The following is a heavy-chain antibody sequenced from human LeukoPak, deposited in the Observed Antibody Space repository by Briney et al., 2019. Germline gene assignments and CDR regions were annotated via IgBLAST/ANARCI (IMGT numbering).Heavy chain of an antibody. CDR2: ISYDGSNK. V-gene: IGHV3-30*04. Sequence: PGGSLRLSCAASGFTFSSYAMHWVRQAPGKGLEWVAVISYDGSNKYYADSVKGRFTISRDNSKNTLYLQMNSLRAEDTAVYYCARDGDWGMATMSGSPDYWGQGTLVTVSS. D-gene: IGHD5-24*01. CDR1: GFTFSSYA. J-gene: IGHJ4*02. CDR3: ARDGDWGMATMSGSPDY.